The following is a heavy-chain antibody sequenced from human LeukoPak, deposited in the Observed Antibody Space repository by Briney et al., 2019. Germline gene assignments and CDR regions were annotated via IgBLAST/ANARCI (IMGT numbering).Heavy chain of an antibody. V-gene: IGHV3-21*01. D-gene: IGHD6-13*01. CDR2: ISGSGTYI. CDR1: GFTFSSYT. CDR3: ARERQQLVLGYNWFDP. J-gene: IGHJ5*02. Sequence: GGSLRLSCAASGFTFSSYTMNWVRQAPGKGLEWVSSISGSGTYIYYADSLKGRFTISRDNAKNSLYLQMNSLRAEDTGIYFCARERQQLVLGYNWFDPWGQGTLVTVSS.